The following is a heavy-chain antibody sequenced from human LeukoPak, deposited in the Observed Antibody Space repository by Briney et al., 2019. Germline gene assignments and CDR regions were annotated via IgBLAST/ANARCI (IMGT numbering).Heavy chain of an antibody. CDR1: GFTFSSYW. CDR2: IKQDRSYK. CDR3: VRLQRAVTGNY. Sequence: GGSLRLSCAASGFTFSSYWMSWVRQAPGKGLEWVANIKQDRSYKQYVDSVKGRFTISRDNAQNSLYLQMNSLRTEDTAVYYCVRLQRAVTGNYWGQGTLVTVSS. D-gene: IGHD4-11*01. J-gene: IGHJ4*02. V-gene: IGHV3-7*01.